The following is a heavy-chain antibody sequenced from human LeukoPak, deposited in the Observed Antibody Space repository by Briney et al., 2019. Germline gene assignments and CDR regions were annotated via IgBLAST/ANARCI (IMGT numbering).Heavy chain of an antibody. D-gene: IGHD3-16*02. Sequence: ASVKVSCKASGYTFSSYGISWVRQAPGQGLGWMGSISPYTGDTKYAERLQDRVIMTTDTSTRTAYMELRSLTSDDTAVFYCARDQYDSVWVSYRPYFDFWGQGTLVTVSS. V-gene: IGHV1-18*04. CDR1: GYTFSSYG. CDR2: ISPYTGDT. CDR3: ARDQYDSVWVSYRPYFDF. J-gene: IGHJ4*02.